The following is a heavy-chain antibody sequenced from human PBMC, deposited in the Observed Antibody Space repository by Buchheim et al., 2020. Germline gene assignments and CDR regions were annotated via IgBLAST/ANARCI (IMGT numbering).Heavy chain of an antibody. V-gene: IGHV4-34*01. D-gene: IGHD2-15*01. CDR1: GGSFSGYY. CDR2: INHSGST. J-gene: IGHJ6*03. CDR3: AGGRGSRYYYYYYMDV. Sequence: QVQLQQWGAGLLKPSGTLSLTCAVYGGSFSGYYWSWIRQPPGKGLEWIGEINHSGSTNYNPSLKGRVTISVDTSKNQFSLKLSSVTAADTAVYYCAGGRGSRYYYYYYMDVWGKGTT.